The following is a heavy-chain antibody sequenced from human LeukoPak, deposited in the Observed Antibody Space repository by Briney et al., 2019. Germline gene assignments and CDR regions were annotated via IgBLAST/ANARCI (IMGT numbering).Heavy chain of an antibody. CDR2: ISAYNGNT. J-gene: IGHJ4*02. CDR1: GGTFSTYV. CDR3: ARGTIAAVGRRYYFDY. V-gene: IGHV1-18*01. D-gene: IGHD6-13*01. Sequence: ASVKVSCKASGGTFSTYVISWVRQAPGQGLEWMGWISAYNGNTNYAQKLQGRVTMTTDTSTSTAYMELRSLRSDDTAVYYCARGTIAAVGRRYYFDYWGQGTLVTVSS.